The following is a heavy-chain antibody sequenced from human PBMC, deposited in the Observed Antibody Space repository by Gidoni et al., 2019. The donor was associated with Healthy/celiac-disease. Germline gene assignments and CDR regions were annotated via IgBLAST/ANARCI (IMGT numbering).Heavy chain of an antibody. CDR3: ARVGAGAAGSH. D-gene: IGHD6-13*01. J-gene: IGHJ4*02. CDR1: GVTFSSYS. Sequence: EVQLVESGGGLVKHGGSLRLSCAASGVTFSSYSMNCVPQNRGKGLERVSSISSSSSYIYYADSGKGRFTISRDNAKNSLYLQMNSLRAEDTAVYYCARVGAGAAGSHWGQGTLVTVSS. V-gene: IGHV3-21*01. CDR2: ISSSSSYI.